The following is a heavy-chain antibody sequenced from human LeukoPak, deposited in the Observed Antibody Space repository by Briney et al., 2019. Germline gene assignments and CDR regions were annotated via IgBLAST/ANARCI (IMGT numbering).Heavy chain of an antibody. CDR3: AREDSAAGTVFDY. CDR1: GYTFTGYY. D-gene: IGHD6-13*01. CDR2: INPNSGGT. V-gene: IGHV1-2*02. Sequence: ASVKVSCKASGYTFTGYYMHWVRQAPGQGLEWMGWINPNSGGTNYAQKFQGRVTMTRDTSISTAYMELSRLRSDDTAVYYCAREDSAAGTVFDYWGQGTLVTVSS. J-gene: IGHJ4*02.